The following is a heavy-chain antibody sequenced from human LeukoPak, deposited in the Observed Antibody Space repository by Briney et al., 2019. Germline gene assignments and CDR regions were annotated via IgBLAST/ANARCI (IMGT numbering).Heavy chain of an antibody. D-gene: IGHD2-8*01. V-gene: IGHV7-4-1*02. J-gene: IGHJ4*02. Sequence: ASVKVSCKASGYTFTSYAMNSVRQAPGQGLQRMAWINTNTENPAYAQGFTGRFVFSVDISVSTAYLQINSLKAEDTAVYYCARMGYCTRATCGGAFDFWGQGTLVTVSS. CDR2: INTNTENP. CDR3: ARMGYCTRATCGGAFDF. CDR1: GYTFTSYA.